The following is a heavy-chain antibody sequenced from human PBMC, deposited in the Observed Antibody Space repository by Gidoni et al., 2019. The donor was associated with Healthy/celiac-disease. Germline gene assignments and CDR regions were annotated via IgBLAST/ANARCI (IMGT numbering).Heavy chain of an antibody. CDR1: GFTFSSYS. Sequence: EVQLVVSGGGFVLPGGSLRLSCAASGFTFSSYSMNWVRQAPGKGLEWVSYISSSSSTIYYADSVKGRFTISRDNAKNSLYLQMNSLRDEDTAVYYCARPWDTAMETDAFDIWGQGTMVTVSS. J-gene: IGHJ3*02. CDR3: ARPWDTAMETDAFDI. CDR2: ISSSSSTI. V-gene: IGHV3-48*02. D-gene: IGHD5-18*01.